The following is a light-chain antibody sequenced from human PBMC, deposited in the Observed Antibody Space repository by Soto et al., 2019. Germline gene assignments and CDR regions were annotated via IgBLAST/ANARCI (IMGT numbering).Light chain of an antibody. CDR1: SSDIGAHNS. V-gene: IGLV2-14*01. CDR2: EVS. Sequence: QSALAQPASVSASPGQSITISCTGTSSDIGAHNSVSWYQRHPGEAPKVIIHEVSNRPSGISDRFSGSKSGNTASLTISGLQAEDEAIYYRSSYTSSATWVFGGGTKVTVL. J-gene: IGLJ3*02. CDR3: SSYTSSATWV.